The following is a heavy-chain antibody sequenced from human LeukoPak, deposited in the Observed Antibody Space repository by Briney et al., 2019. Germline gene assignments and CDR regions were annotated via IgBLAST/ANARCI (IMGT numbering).Heavy chain of an antibody. Sequence: GGSLRLSCAASRFTFSNFAMSWVRQAPGKGLEWVSAISGSGGSTYYADSVKGRFTISRDNPKNLLFLQINSLRVEDTAVYYCARETPRRGETRDGYRWGQGTLVTVSS. V-gene: IGHV3-23*01. J-gene: IGHJ4*02. CDR3: ARETPRRGETRDGYR. CDR2: ISGSGGST. D-gene: IGHD5-24*01. CDR1: RFTFSNFA.